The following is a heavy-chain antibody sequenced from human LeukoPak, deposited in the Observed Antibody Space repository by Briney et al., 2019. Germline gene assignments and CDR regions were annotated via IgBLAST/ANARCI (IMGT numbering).Heavy chain of an antibody. J-gene: IGHJ3*02. CDR2: INWNGGST. CDR1: GFTFDDYG. Sequence: AGGSLRLSCAASGFTFDDYGMSWVRQAPGKGLEWVSGINWNGGSTGYADSVKGRFTISRDNAKNSLYLQMNSLRAEDTALYYCAKGGDYYDSSVPRAFDIWGQGTMVTVSS. CDR3: AKGGDYYDSSVPRAFDI. D-gene: IGHD3-22*01. V-gene: IGHV3-20*04.